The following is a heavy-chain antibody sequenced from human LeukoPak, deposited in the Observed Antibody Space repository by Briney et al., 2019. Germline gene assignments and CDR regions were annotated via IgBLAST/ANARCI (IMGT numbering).Heavy chain of an antibody. D-gene: IGHD5-24*01. CDR2: INHSGST. J-gene: IGHJ3*02. CDR1: GGSFSGYY. Sequence: PSETLSLTCAVYGGSFSGYYWSWIGQPPGKGLEWIGEINHSGSTNYNPSLKSRVTISVDTSKNQFSLKLSSVTAADTAVYYCARGRDGYNLIDAFDIWGQGTMVTVSS. V-gene: IGHV4-34*01. CDR3: ARGRDGYNLIDAFDI.